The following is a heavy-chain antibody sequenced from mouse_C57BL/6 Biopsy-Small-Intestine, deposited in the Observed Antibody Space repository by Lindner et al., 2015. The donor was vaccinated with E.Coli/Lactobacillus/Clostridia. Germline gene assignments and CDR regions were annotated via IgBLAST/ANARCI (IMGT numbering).Heavy chain of an antibody. Sequence: VQLQESGGGLVKPGGSLKLSCAASGFTFSDYGMHWVRQAPEKGLEWVAYISSGSSTIYYADTVKGRFTISRDNAKNTLFLQMTSLRSEDTAMYYCARRPYDGYYLDYWGQGTTLTVSS. CDR1: GFTFSDYG. J-gene: IGHJ2*01. CDR3: ARRPYDGYYLDY. D-gene: IGHD2-3*01. CDR2: ISSGSSTI. V-gene: IGHV5-17*01.